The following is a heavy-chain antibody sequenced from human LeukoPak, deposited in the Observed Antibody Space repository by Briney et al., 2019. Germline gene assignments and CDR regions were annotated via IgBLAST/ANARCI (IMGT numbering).Heavy chain of an antibody. V-gene: IGHV1-69*06. CDR1: GGTFSSYA. Sequence: SVKVSCKASGGTFSSYAISWVRQAPGQGLEWMGRIIPIFGTANYAQKFQGRVTITADKSTSTAYMELSSLRSEDTAAYYCARHRIYSNYVNYWGQGTLVTVSS. J-gene: IGHJ4*02. CDR2: IIPIFGTA. D-gene: IGHD4-11*01. CDR3: ARHRIYSNYVNY.